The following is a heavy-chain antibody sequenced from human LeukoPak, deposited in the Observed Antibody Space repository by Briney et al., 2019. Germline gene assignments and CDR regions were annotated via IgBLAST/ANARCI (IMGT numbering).Heavy chain of an antibody. CDR1: GGSFSGYY. CDR2: INHSGST. J-gene: IGHJ4*02. CDR3: ARTDFWSGYVYY. V-gene: IGHV4-34*01. D-gene: IGHD3-3*01. Sequence: SETLSLTCAVYGGSFSGYYWSWIRQPPGKGLGWIGEINHSGSTNYNPSLKSRVTISVDTSKNQFSLKLSSVTAADTAVYYCARTDFWSGYVYYWGQGTLVTVSS.